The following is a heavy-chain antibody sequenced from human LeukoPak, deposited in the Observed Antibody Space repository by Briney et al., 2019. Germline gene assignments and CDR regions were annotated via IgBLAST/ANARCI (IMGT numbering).Heavy chain of an antibody. CDR3: ARDHSSSWYYFDY. Sequence: GGSLRLSCAASGFTFSSYAMHWVRQAPGKGLEWVAVISYDGSNEYYADSVKGRFTVSRDNSKNTLYLQMNSLRAEDTAVYYCARDHSSSWYYFDYWGQGTLVTVSS. CDR2: ISYDGSNE. D-gene: IGHD6-13*01. V-gene: IGHV3-30-3*01. J-gene: IGHJ4*02. CDR1: GFTFSSYA.